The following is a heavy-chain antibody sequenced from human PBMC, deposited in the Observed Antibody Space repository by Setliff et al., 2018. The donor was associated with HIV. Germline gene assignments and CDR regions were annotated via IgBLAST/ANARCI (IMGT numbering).Heavy chain of an antibody. CDR1: GFTFSSFC. D-gene: IGHD6-13*01. Sequence: GGSLRLSCAASGFTFSSFCMDWVRQAPGKRLEWVSSITTTSDYIYYADSVKGRFTISRDNAKNALYLQMNSLRVEDTAVYYCARDGPSYSSRSYGRHFDYWGQGTLVTVSS. J-gene: IGHJ4*02. CDR2: ITTTSDYI. V-gene: IGHV3-21*01. CDR3: ARDGPSYSSRSYGRHFDY.